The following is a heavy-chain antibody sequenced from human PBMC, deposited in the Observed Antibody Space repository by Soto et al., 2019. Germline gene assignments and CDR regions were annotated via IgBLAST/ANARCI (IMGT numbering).Heavy chain of an antibody. V-gene: IGHV3-72*01. CDR1: GFTFSDHY. J-gene: IGHJ6*01. CDR2: TRNKANSYTT. D-gene: IGHD4-17*01. Sequence: GGSLRLSCAASGFTFSDHYMDWVRQAPGKGLEWVGRTRNKANSYTTEYAASVKGRFTISRDDSKNSLYLQMNSLKTEDTAVYYCARERGYGDYLSVMDVWGQGTTVTVS. CDR3: ARERGYGDYLSVMDV.